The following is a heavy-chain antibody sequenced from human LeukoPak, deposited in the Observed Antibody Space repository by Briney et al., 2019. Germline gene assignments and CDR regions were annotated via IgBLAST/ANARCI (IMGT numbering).Heavy chain of an antibody. J-gene: IGHJ6*02. CDR1: GFTFSDYY. V-gene: IGHV3-11*01. CDR2: ISSSGSTI. CDR3: ARETTTVTTLYYYYYGMDV. D-gene: IGHD4-11*01. Sequence: GGSLRLSCAASGFTFSDYYMSWIRQAPGKGLEWVSYISSSGSTIYYADSVKGRFTISRDNAENSLYLQMNSLRAEDTAVYYCARETTTVTTLYYYYYGMDVWGQGTTVTVSS.